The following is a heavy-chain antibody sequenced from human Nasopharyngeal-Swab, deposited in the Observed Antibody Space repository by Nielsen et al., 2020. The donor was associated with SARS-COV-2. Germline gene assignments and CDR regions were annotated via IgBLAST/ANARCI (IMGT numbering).Heavy chain of an antibody. J-gene: IGHJ4*02. CDR2: IKEDGSEQ. Sequence: ESLKISCAASGFTFSTYWMTWVRQAPGKGLEWVANIKEDGSEQYYVDSVKGRFTISRDNAKNSLYLQMNSLRPEDTAVYYCARGSCGGDCYSANFDYWGQGTLVTVSS. CDR3: ARGSCGGDCYSANFDY. CDR1: GFTFSTYW. D-gene: IGHD2-21*02. V-gene: IGHV3-7*01.